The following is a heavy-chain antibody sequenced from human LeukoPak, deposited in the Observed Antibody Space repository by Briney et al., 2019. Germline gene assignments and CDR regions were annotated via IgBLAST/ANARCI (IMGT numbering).Heavy chain of an antibody. CDR2: IYYSGRT. V-gene: IGHV4-59*01. CDR3: ARVTYGSSWFDP. CDR1: GDSISDDY. D-gene: IGHD2-2*01. Sequence: SETLSLTCTVSGDSISDDYWSWIRQPPGKGLEWIGYIYYSGRTTYNPSLKSRVTISIDTSKSQFSLTLTSVTAADTAVYYCARVTYGSSWFDPWGQGTLVIVSS. J-gene: IGHJ5*02.